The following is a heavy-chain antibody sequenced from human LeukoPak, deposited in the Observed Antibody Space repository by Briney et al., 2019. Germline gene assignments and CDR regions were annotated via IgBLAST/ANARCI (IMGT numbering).Heavy chain of an antibody. V-gene: IGHV3-48*01. CDR3: ARDRNYYDSSGYYPYPGWYFDL. CDR2: ISSSSSTI. J-gene: IGHJ2*01. CDR1: GFTFSSYS. D-gene: IGHD3-22*01. Sequence: PGGSLRLSCAASGFTFSSYSMNWVRQAPGKGLEWVSYISSSSSTIYYADSVKGRFTISRDNAKNSLYLQMNSLRAEDTAVYYCARDRNYYDSSGYYPYPGWYFDLWGRGTLVTVSS.